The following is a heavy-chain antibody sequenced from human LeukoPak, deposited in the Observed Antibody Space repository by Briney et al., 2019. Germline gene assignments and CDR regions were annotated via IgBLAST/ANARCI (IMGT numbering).Heavy chain of an antibody. J-gene: IGHJ3*02. CDR1: GASINDYY. CDR2: VDYSGST. CDR3: ARRRRAANFGRFAFDI. D-gene: IGHD2-15*01. V-gene: IGHV4-59*12. Sequence: SETLSLTCTVSGASINDYYWSWIRQPPGKGLEWIGYVDYSGSTNYNPSLKSRVTISVDTSKNQFSLKLSSVTAADTAVYYCARRRRAANFGRFAFDIWGQGTMVTVSS.